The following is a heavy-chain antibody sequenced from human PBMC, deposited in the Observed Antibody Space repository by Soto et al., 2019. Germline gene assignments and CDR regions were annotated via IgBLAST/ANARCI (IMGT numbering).Heavy chain of an antibody. V-gene: IGHV1-8*01. J-gene: IGHJ4*01. Sequence: QVQLVQSGAEVKKPGASVKVSCKTSGYTFTRYDINWVRQATGQGLEWMGWMNPKSGYTGSAQRFQGRITMTRDTSISTAYMELSSLRSEETAIDYCARTDGELDYWGQGNLVTVSS. CDR3: ARTDGELDY. CDR2: MNPKSGYT. CDR1: GYTFTRYD. D-gene: IGHD4-17*01.